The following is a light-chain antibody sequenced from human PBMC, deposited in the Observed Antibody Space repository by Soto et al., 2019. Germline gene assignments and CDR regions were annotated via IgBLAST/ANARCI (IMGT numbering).Light chain of an antibody. J-gene: IGKJ4*01. Sequence: EIVLTQSPGTLSLPPGERATLSCRASQTINRDYLAWYQLKRGQPPRLLIYGASNRATGIPDRFSGSGSGTDFTLTVSRLEPEDFAVYFCQHCGTSPPNTFGGGTKVEIK. CDR2: GAS. V-gene: IGKV3-20*01. CDR3: QHCGTSPPNT. CDR1: QTINRDY.